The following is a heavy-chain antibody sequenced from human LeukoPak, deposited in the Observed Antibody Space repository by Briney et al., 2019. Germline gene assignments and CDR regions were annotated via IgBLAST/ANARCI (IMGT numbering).Heavy chain of an antibody. CDR2: IRSSSSYI. J-gene: IGHJ4*02. CDR1: GFTFSSYN. CDR3: ARARITMVRGVGFFDY. D-gene: IGHD3-10*01. Sequence: KPWGSLRLSCAASGFTFSSYNMKWVRQAPGEGVEGVSSIRSSSSYIYYADSVKGRFTISRDNAKNSLYLQMNSLRAEDTAVYYCARARITMVRGVGFFDYWGQGTLVTVSS. V-gene: IGHV3-21*01.